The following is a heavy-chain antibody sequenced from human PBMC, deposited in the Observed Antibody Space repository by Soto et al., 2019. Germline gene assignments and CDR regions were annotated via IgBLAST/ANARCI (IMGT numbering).Heavy chain of an antibody. CDR1: GFIFGDFA. D-gene: IGHD2-8*01. CDR2: ITWNSASI. J-gene: IGHJ6*02. Sequence: EVQLVESGGGLVQPGRSLRLSCVASGFIFGDFAMHWVRQAPGKGLEWVSSITWNSASIAYADSVKGRFTISRDNAKNALYLQMNNLRPEDAALYYCTKEVYGMGYYYYGMDVWGQGATVIV. V-gene: IGHV3-9*01. CDR3: TKEVYGMGYYYYGMDV.